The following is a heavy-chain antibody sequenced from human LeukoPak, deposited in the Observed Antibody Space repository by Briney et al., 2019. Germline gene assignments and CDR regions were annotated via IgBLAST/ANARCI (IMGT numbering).Heavy chain of an antibody. Sequence: GGSLRLSCAVSGFTFSGYTMSWVRQTPGKGLEWVSAISGGSGDITYYADSVKCRFTVSRDNSKNTLFLQLNSLGAEDTAVYYCARNPAGNYFPNWFDPWGQGTLVTVSS. CDR1: GFTFSGYT. CDR2: ISGGSGDIT. V-gene: IGHV3-23*01. CDR3: ARNPAGNYFPNWFDP. D-gene: IGHD1-7*01. J-gene: IGHJ5*02.